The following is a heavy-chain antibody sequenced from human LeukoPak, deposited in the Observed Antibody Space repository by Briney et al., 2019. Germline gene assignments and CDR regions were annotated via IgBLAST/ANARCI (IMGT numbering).Heavy chain of an antibody. CDR1: GFTFSSYD. V-gene: IGHV3-33*01. J-gene: IGHJ4*02. CDR2: IWFDGSNK. D-gene: IGHD1-26*01. Sequence: GGSLRLSCAASGFTFSSYDMHWVRQAPGKGLEWAAVIWFDGSNKYYPDSVKGRFTISRDNSKNTLYLQMSSLRAEDTAVYYCARDATSGSYGVFDYWGQGTLVTVSS. CDR3: ARDATSGSYGVFDY.